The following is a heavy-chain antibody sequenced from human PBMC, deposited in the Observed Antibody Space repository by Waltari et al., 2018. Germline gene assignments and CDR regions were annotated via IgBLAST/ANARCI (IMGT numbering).Heavy chain of an antibody. Sequence: QVQLVQSGAEVKRPGSSVTVSCKASGGTLNAIFWVRQAPGQGLELMGGIVPDLRITNYPQKFEDRVIITADTSTNTAYLELRRLRSADTAVYYCAREVIKRAGPDSWGQGTLVTVSS. CDR3: AREVIKRAGPDS. CDR2: IVPDLRIT. CDR1: GGTLNA. J-gene: IGHJ4*02. V-gene: IGHV1-69*04. D-gene: IGHD2-21*01.